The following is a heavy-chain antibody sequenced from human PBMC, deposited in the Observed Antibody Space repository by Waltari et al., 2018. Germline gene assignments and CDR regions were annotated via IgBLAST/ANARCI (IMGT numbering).Heavy chain of an antibody. CDR1: GYTFINYG. CDR2: INTNTGKP. J-gene: IGHJ5*02. D-gene: IGHD2-15*01. Sequence: QVQLVQSGSEMKKPGASAKVSCKASGYTFINYGVNWGRQAPGQGLGWMGWINTNTGKPTYAQGFTGRFVFSSDTSVNTAYLQISNLKTEDTAVYYCARGDIVIVPAADNWFDPWGQGTLVTVSS. V-gene: IGHV7-4-1*02. CDR3: ARGDIVIVPAADNWFDP.